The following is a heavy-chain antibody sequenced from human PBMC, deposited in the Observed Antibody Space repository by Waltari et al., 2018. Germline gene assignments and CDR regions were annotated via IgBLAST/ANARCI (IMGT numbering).Heavy chain of an antibody. CDR2: IYPGDSDT. D-gene: IGHD2-2*01. CDR1: GYSFTSYG. V-gene: IGHV5-51*03. Sequence: EVQLVQSGAEVNKPGESLKISCKGSGYSFTSYGIGWVRKMPRKGLEWMGIIYPGDSDTRYSPSFQGQVTISADKSISTAYLQWSSLKASDTAMYYCARLNCSSTSCYVGPVGYMDVWGKGTTVTVSS. J-gene: IGHJ6*03. CDR3: ARLNCSSTSCYVGPVGYMDV.